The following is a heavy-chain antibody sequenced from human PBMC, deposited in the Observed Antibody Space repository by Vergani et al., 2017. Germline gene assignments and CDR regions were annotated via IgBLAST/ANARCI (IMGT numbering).Heavy chain of an antibody. Sequence: EVQVVESGGGLIKPGGSLRLSCVVSGITFKNAWINWVRQAPGKGLEWVSSISSSSSYIYYADSVKGRFTISRDNAKNSLYLQMNSLRAEDTAVYYCARDGMVPYYDSSGWFFDYWGQGTLVTVSS. CDR1: GITFKNAW. CDR2: ISSSSSYI. V-gene: IGHV3-21*01. D-gene: IGHD3-22*01. J-gene: IGHJ4*02. CDR3: ARDGMVPYYDSSGWFFDY.